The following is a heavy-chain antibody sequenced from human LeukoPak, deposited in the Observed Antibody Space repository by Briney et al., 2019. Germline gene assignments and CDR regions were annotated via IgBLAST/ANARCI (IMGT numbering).Heavy chain of an antibody. CDR1: GYTFTGYY. D-gene: IGHD2-15*01. J-gene: IGHJ2*01. Sequence: ASVKVSCKASGYTFTGYYMHWVRQAPGQGLEWMGWINPNSGGTNYAQKFQGWVTMTRDTSISTAYMELSRLRSDDTAVYYCARGGGSQDWYFDLWGRGTLVTVSS. CDR3: ARGGGSQDWYFDL. CDR2: INPNSGGT. V-gene: IGHV1-2*04.